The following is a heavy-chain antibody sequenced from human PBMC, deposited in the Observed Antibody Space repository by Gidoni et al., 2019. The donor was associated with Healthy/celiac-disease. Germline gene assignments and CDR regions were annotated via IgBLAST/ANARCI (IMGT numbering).Heavy chain of an antibody. CDR3: ARDDYSSGGGDY. J-gene: IGHJ4*02. D-gene: IGHD6-19*01. Sequence: EVQLVESGGGLIQPGGSLRLSCAASGFTVSSNYMSWVRQAPGTGLEWVAVIYSGGSTYYADSVKGRFTISRDNSKNTLYLQMNSLRAEDTAVYYCARDDYSSGGGDYWGQGTLVTVSS. CDR2: IYSGGST. CDR1: GFTVSSNY. V-gene: IGHV3-53*01.